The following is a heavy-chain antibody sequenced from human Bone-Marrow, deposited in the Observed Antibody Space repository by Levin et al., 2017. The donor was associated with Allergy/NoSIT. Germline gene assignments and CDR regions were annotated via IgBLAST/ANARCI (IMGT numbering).Heavy chain of an antibody. CDR3: VRVDGGGNYFDS. J-gene: IGHJ4*02. D-gene: IGHD3-16*01. CDR1: GGSVSSSSNY. Sequence: SETLSLTCTVSGGSVSSSSNYWGWIRQSPAKGLEWIGSIYYTGSTYYNPSLKSRVTISVDTSKNQFSLKLTSVTAADTALYYCVRVDGGGNYFDSWGQGTLVTVSS. V-gene: IGHV4-39*01. CDR2: IYYTGST.